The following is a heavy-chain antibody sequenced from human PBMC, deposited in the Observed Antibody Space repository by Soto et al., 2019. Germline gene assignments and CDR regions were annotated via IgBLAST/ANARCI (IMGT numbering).Heavy chain of an antibody. J-gene: IGHJ4*02. Sequence: PGGSLRLSCAASGFTFSNAWMSWVRQAPGKGLEWVGRIKSKTDGGTTDYAAPVKGRFTISRDDSKNTLYLQMNSLKTEDTAVYYCTTDRPKKNPVRGAPRLYYFDYWGQGTLVTVSS. CDR3: TTDRPKKNPVRGAPRLYYFDY. D-gene: IGHD3-10*01. CDR1: GFTFSNAW. V-gene: IGHV3-15*01. CDR2: IKSKTDGGTT.